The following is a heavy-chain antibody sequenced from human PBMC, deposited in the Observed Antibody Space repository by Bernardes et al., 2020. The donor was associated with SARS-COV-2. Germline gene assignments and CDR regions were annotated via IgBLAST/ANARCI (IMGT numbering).Heavy chain of an antibody. V-gene: IGHV3-7*04. J-gene: IGHJ4*02. CDR3: ARDLAPDN. CDR2: IKQDGSEK. Sequence: GSLRLSCAASGFTFSHYWMNWVRQAPGKGLEWVANIKQDGSEKYYVDSVKGRFIISRDNAKNSLYLQMNSLRAEDTAVYYCARDLAPDNWGQGTLVTVSS. CDR1: GFTFSHYW.